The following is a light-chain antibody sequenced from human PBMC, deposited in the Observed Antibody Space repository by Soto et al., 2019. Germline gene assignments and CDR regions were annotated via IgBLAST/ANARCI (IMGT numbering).Light chain of an antibody. CDR2: DVS. CDR3: CSDAGSYTNVV. J-gene: IGLJ2*01. V-gene: IGLV2-11*01. CDR1: SSDVGGYNY. Sequence: QSALTPPRSVSGSPGQSVTISCTGTSSDVGGYNYVSWYQQHPGKAPKLMIYDVSKRPSGVPDRFSGSKSGNTASLTISGLQAEDEADYYCCSDAGSYTNVVFGGGTKLTVL.